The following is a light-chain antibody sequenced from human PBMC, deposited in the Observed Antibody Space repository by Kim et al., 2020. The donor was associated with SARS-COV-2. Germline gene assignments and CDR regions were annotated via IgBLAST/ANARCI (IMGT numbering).Light chain of an antibody. CDR3: HQYDNWYT. CDR2: GAS. J-gene: IGKJ2*01. CDR1: QSVSGN. V-gene: IGKV3-15*01. Sequence: LAVCPGERVTLSCRASQSVSGNLAWYQQKPGQGPRLLIYGASTRATGIPARFSGSGSGTEFTLTISSLQSEDFAVYYCHQYDNWYTFGQGTKLEI.